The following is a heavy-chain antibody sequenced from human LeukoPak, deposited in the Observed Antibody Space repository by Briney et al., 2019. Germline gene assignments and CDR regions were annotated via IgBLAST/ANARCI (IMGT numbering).Heavy chain of an antibody. CDR1: GFTFSSYG. D-gene: IGHD7-27*01. CDR2: IRYDGSNK. V-gene: IGHV3-30*02. CDR3: ARDKLTGDSHFDS. J-gene: IGHJ4*02. Sequence: GGSLRLSCAASGFTFSSYGMHWVRQAPGKGLEWVAFIRYDGSNKYYADSVRGRFTISRDNSKNTLYLQMDSLRAEDTAVYYCARDKLTGDSHFDSWGQGSLVTVSS.